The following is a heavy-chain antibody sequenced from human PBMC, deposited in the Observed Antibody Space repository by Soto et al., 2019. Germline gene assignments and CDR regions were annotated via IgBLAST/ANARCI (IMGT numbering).Heavy chain of an antibody. D-gene: IGHD3-3*01. CDR2: IYGSGST. J-gene: IGHJ5*02. CDR3: ARGQRFSDWFDP. V-gene: IGHV4-4*07. CDR1: GVAIGSHS. Sequence: PETLSLTCTISGVAIGSHSWTWIRQPAGKGLEWIGRIYGSGSTKYNPSLQSRVTMSLDTSKNQFSLRLESVTAADTAVYYCARGQRFSDWFDPWGQGTLVTVSS.